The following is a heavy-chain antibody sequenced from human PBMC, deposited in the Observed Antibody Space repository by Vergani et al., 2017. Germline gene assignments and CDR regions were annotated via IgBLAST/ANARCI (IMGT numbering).Heavy chain of an antibody. V-gene: IGHV3-7*01. Sequence: EGQLVESGGDWVQQGGSLRLSCAASGFISSSYWMSWVRQAPGKGLEWVANVNQDGSEKYYVDSVRGRFTISRDNAKNSIYLQMNSLRAEDTAVYFCVXVPLIRRGSGNYGINNYHGMDVWGQGTTVIVSS. J-gene: IGHJ6*02. CDR2: VNQDGSEK. D-gene: IGHD3-10*01. CDR1: GFISSSYW. CDR3: VXVPLIRRGSGNYGINNYHGMDV.